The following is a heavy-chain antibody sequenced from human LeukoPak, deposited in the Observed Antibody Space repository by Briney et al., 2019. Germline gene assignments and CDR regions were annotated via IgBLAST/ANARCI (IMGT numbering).Heavy chain of an antibody. V-gene: IGHV3-21*01. CDR1: GFTFRNYA. CDR2: ISSSSSYI. J-gene: IGHJ3*02. D-gene: IGHD3-22*01. CDR3: ARDLKRRVYYDSSGSDDAFDI. Sequence: GGSLRLSCAASGFTFRNYAMSWVRQAPGKGLEWVSSISSSSSYIYYADSVKGRFTISRDNAKNSLYLQMNSLRAEDTAVYYCARDLKRRVYYDSSGSDDAFDIWGQGTMVTVSS.